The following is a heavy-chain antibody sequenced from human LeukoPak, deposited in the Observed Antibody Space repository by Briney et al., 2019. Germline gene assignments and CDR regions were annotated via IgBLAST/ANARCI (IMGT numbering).Heavy chain of an antibody. V-gene: IGHV3-23*01. CDR3: AKGWSEHQLPKGAFDI. CDR2: ISGSGGST. D-gene: IGHD2-2*01. Sequence: GGSLRLSCAASGFTFSSYAMSWVRQAPGKGLEWVSAISGSGGSTYYADSVKGRFTISRDNSKNTLYLQMNSLRAEDTAVYYCAKGWSEHQLPKGAFDIWGQGTMVTVSS. CDR1: GFTFSSYA. J-gene: IGHJ3*02.